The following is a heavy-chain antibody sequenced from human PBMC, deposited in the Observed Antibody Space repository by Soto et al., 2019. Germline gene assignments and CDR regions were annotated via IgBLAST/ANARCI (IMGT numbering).Heavy chain of an antibody. CDR3: AIDQNRRYYYYGMDV. V-gene: IGHV3-7*01. J-gene: IGHJ6*02. Sequence: GGSLRPSCAASGFTFGSYSMSWVRQAPGKGLGWVANIKQDGSEKYYVDSVKGRFTISRDNAKNSLYLQMNSLRAEDTAVYYCAIDQNRRYYYYGMDVWGQGTTVTVSS. CDR2: IKQDGSEK. CDR1: GFTFGSYS.